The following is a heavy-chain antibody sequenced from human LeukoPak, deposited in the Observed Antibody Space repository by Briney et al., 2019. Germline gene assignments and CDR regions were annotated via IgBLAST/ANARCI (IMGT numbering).Heavy chain of an antibody. V-gene: IGHV3-23*01. D-gene: IGHD2-2*01. CDR2: INGGGDAT. CDR1: GFSFNNNA. J-gene: IGHJ3*01. Sequence: GGSLRLSCAASGFSFNNNAMSWVRQAPGKGLEWVSAINGGGDATEYADSVKGRFTISRDNSKKTLYLQMNSLRPEDTAVYYCATCSASCYANAFDVWGQGTLLTVSS. CDR3: ATCSASCYANAFDV.